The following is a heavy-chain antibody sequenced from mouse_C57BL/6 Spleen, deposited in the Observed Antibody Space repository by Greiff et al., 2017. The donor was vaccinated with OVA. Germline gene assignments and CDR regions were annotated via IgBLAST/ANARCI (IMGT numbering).Heavy chain of an antibody. CDR1: GFNIKNTY. Sequence: DVKLQESVAELVRPGASVKLSCTASGFNIKNTYMHWVKQRPEQGLEWIGRIDPANGNTKYAPKFQGKATITADTSSNTAYLQLSSLTSEGTAIYYCAREGYYDYDEFAYWGQGTLVTVSA. CDR2: IDPANGNT. J-gene: IGHJ3*01. V-gene: IGHV14-3*01. CDR3: AREGYYDYDEFAY. D-gene: IGHD2-4*01.